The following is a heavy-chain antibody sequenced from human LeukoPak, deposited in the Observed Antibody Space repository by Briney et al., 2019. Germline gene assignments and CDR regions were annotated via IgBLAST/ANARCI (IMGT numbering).Heavy chain of an antibody. CDR3: AKDSLRSLDY. CDR2: ISYDGSNK. J-gene: IGHJ4*02. Sequence: GGSLRLSCAASGFTFSSYGMHWVRQAPGKGLEWVAVISYDGSNKYYADSVEGRFTISRDNSKNTLYLQMNSLRAEDTAVYYCAKDSLRSLDYWGQGTLVTVSS. V-gene: IGHV3-30*18. D-gene: IGHD3-3*01. CDR1: GFTFSSYG.